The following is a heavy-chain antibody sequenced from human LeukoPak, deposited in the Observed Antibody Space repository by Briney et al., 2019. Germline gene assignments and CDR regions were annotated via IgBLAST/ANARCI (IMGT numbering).Heavy chain of an antibody. D-gene: IGHD3-10*01. CDR1: GFTFSSYT. CDR2: ISRSGDSI. J-gene: IGHJ4*02. Sequence: FSAASGFTFSSYTMNWVRLAAGKGLEWLSSISRSGDSIFYADSVKGRFTISRDNDKTTLYLQMNSLRAEDTAVYYCASELYFWGQGTLVTVSS. CDR3: ASELYF. V-gene: IGHV3-21*01.